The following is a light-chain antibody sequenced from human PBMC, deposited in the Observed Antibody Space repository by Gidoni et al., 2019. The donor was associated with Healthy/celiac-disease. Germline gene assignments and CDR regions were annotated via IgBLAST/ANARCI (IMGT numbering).Light chain of an antibody. V-gene: IGLV1-47*01. Sequence: QSVLPQPPSASATPAQRVTIPCSGSSSNIGSNYVYWYQQLPGTAPKLLIYRNNQRPSGGPDRFSGSKSGTSASLAISGLRSEDEADYYCAAWDDSLSGPVVFGGGTKLTVL. CDR2: RNN. CDR3: AAWDDSLSGPVV. J-gene: IGLJ2*01. CDR1: SSNIGSNY.